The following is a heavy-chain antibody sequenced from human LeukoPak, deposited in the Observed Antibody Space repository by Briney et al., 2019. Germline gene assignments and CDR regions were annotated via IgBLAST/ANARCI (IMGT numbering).Heavy chain of an antibody. CDR3: ARDHNRSGDYVWWI. D-gene: IGHD3-16*01. V-gene: IGHV4-59*01. J-gene: IGHJ4*02. Sequence: GSLRLSCAASGFTFSSYAMNWIRQPPGKGLEWIGYVHYSGATNYNPSLMSRVTISVDTSKNQVSLKLSSVTPADTAIYYCARDHNRSGDYVWWIWGQGTLVTVSS. CDR1: GFTFSSYA. CDR2: VHYSGAT.